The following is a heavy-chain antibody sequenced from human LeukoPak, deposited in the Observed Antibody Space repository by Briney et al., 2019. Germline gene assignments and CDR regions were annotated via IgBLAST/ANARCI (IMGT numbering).Heavy chain of an antibody. Sequence: GGSLRLSCAASGFTVSRNHISWVRQAPGKGLEWVSVTYSGGSTYYADSVKGRFTISRDNSKNTLYLQMNSLRAEDTAVYYCARNYRAAPPAYFDYWGQGTLVTVSS. CDR2: TYSGGST. J-gene: IGHJ4*02. CDR1: GFTVSRNH. V-gene: IGHV3-66*01. CDR3: ARNYRAAPPAYFDY. D-gene: IGHD3-16*02.